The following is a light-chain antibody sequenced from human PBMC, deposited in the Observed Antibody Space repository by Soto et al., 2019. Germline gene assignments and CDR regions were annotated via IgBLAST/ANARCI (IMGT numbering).Light chain of an antibody. V-gene: IGKV3-20*01. CDR2: GAS. CDR3: QHYGSSLWT. Sequence: EIVLTQSPGTLSLSPGERATLSCRASQSVSSSFLAWYQQKPCQAPRLLIYGASSRATGIPDRFSGSGSGTDFTLIISRLEPEDCAVYYCQHYGSSLWTFGQGTKVEIK. J-gene: IGKJ1*01. CDR1: QSVSSSF.